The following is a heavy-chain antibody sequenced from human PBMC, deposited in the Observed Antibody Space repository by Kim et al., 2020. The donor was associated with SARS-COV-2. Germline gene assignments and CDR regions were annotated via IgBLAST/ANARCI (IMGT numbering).Heavy chain of an antibody. CDR3: ARLRLVATIIPPGYYY. J-gene: IGHJ6*01. CDR1: GGSISSSSYY. D-gene: IGHD5-12*01. V-gene: IGHV4-39*01. Sequence: SETLSLTCTVSGGSISSSSYYWGWIRQPPGKGLEWIGSIYYSGSTYYNPSLKSRVTISVDTSKNQFSLKLSSVTAADMAVYYCARLRLVATIIPPGYYY. CDR2: IYYSGST.